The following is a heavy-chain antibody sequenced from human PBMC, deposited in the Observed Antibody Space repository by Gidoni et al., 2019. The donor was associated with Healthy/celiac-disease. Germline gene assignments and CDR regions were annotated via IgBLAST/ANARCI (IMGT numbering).Heavy chain of an antibody. CDR3: ARGFALTGTTPALY. CDR2: INPNSGDT. Sequence: QVQLVQSGAEVKQPGASVKVSCKASGYSFTGYSMHWVRQAPGQGLEWVGWINPNSGDTNYAQKFQGRVTMTRDTSISTAYMELSRLRSDDTAVYYCARGFALTGTTPALYWGQGTLVTVSS. D-gene: IGHD1-7*01. CDR1: GYSFTGYS. J-gene: IGHJ4*02. V-gene: IGHV1-2*02.